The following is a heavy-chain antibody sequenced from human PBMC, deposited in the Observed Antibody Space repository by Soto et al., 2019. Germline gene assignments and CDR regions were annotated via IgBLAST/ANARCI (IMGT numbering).Heavy chain of an antibody. Sequence: NPGGSLRLCCAASGFTFRSFTMNGVRQAPGKGLEWVSTTSSNSAYIYYTDALRGRFTISRDNAKNSLHLQMNSLRAEDTAVYYCTRDASRDSSARGWFDPWGPGTLVTVSS. CDR1: GFTFRSFT. CDR2: TSSNSAYI. D-gene: IGHD6-13*01. CDR3: TRDASRDSSARGWFDP. J-gene: IGHJ5*02. V-gene: IGHV3-21*01.